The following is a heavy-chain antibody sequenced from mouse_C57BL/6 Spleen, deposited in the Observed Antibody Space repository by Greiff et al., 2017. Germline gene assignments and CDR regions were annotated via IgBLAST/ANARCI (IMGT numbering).Heavy chain of an antibody. Sequence: QVQLQQPGAELVKPGASVKLSCKASGYTFTSYWMHWVKQRPGRGLEWIGRIDPNSGGTKYNEKFKSKATLTVDKPSSTAYMQLSSLTSEDSAVXYCARVITTVVATDAMDYWGQGTSVTVSS. CDR2: IDPNSGGT. J-gene: IGHJ4*01. D-gene: IGHD1-1*01. V-gene: IGHV1-72*01. CDR1: GYTFTSYW. CDR3: ARVITTVVATDAMDY.